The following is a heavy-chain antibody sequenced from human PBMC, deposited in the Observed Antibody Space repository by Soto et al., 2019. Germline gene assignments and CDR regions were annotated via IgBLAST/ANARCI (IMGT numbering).Heavy chain of an antibody. D-gene: IGHD3-22*01. CDR1: GFTFDDYA. V-gene: IGHV3-9*01. Sequence: PGGSLRLSCAASGFTFDDYAMHWVRQAPGKGLEWVSGISWNSGSIGYADSVKGRFTISRDNAKNSLYLQMNSLRAEDTALYYCAKAKIYYYDSSGQYYFDYWGQGTLVTVSS. CDR3: AKAKIYYYDSSGQYYFDY. J-gene: IGHJ4*02. CDR2: ISWNSGSI.